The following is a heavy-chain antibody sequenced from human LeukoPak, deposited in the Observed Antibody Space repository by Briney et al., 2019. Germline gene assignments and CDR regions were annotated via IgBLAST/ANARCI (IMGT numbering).Heavy chain of an antibody. V-gene: IGHV3-53*01. CDR3: ARDRGYCSSTSCYGGSFDY. CDR2: IYSGGST. CDR1: GFTVTSNY. D-gene: IGHD2-2*01. J-gene: IGHJ4*02. Sequence: PGGSLRLSCAASGFTVTSNYMNWVRQAPGKGLEWVSVIYSGGSTYYADSVKGRFTISRDNSKNTLYLQMNSLRAEGTAVYYCARDRGYCSSTSCYGGSFDYWGQGTLVTVSS.